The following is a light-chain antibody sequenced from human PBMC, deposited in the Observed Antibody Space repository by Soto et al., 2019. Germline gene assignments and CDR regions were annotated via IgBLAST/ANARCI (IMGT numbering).Light chain of an antibody. CDR2: DAS. CDR3: QQRSNWPWT. V-gene: IGKV3-15*01. J-gene: IGKJ1*01. Sequence: EIVMTQSPATLSVSPGERATLSCRASESVSSKLVWYQKKPGQAPRLLIHDASTRATGIPARFSGSGSGAEFILTISSVESEDFAVYYCQQRSNWPWTFGQGTKVDIK. CDR1: ESVSSK.